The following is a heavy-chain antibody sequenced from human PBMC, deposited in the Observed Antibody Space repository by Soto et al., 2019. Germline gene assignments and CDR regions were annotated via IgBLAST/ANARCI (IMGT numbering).Heavy chain of an antibody. CDR2: INAGNGNT. V-gene: IGHV1-3*01. D-gene: IGHD5-12*01. Sequence: ASVKVSCKASGYTFTSYAMHWVRQAPGQRLEWMGWINAGNGNTKYSQKFQGRVTITRDTSASTAYMELSSLRSEDTAVYYCAVGVVATLRYFDYWGQGTLVTVSS. CDR3: AVGVVATLRYFDY. J-gene: IGHJ4*02. CDR1: GYTFTSYA.